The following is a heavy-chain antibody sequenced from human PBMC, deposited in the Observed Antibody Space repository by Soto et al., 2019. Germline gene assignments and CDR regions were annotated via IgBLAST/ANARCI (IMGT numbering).Heavy chain of an antibody. D-gene: IGHD2-15*01. Sequence: HPGGSLRLSCAASGYSFSSYEMHWVRQAPGKGLEWISYISSSGSGTYYADSVQGRFTMSRDNTKNSMSLQMNSLRAEDTAIYYCVRDLHEPLASDALRVANWGQGTQVTVSS. CDR3: VRDLHEPLASDALRVAN. J-gene: IGHJ4*02. V-gene: IGHV3-48*03. CDR2: ISSSGSGT. CDR1: GYSFSSYE.